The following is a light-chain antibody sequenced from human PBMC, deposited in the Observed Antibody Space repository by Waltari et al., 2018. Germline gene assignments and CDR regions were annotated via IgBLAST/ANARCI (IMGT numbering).Light chain of an antibody. CDR2: DDI. J-gene: IGLJ1*01. Sequence: SFVLTQPPSVSVAPGQTARITCGGNNIERRSINWYQQKPGQAPVLVGYDDIDRPSGIPERLSGSKSGNTATLSITRVEAGDEADYYCQIWDTLSHHFVFGAGTKVTVL. CDR3: QIWDTLSHHFV. CDR1: NIERRS. V-gene: IGLV3-21*02.